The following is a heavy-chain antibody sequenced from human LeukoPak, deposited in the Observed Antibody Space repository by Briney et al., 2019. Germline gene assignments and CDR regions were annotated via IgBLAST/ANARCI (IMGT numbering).Heavy chain of an antibody. V-gene: IGHV3-23*01. D-gene: IGHD2/OR15-2a*01. CDR1: GFTFSTYA. CDR2: ISGNGGNT. CDR3: ARNILFAFDI. J-gene: IGHJ3*02. Sequence: PGGSLRLSCAASGFTFSTYAMSWVRQAPGKGLDWVSAISGNGGNTVYADSVKGRFTISRDNSKNTLYLQVNSLRAEDTAMYYCARNILFAFDIWGQGTMVTVSS.